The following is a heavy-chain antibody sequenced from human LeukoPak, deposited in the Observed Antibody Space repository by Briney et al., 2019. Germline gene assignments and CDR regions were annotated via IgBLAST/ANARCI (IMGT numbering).Heavy chain of an antibody. D-gene: IGHD5-12*01. CDR1: GYTLTNYA. CDR3: VRGGPNKSGSTLDY. CDR2: FNSDTGNT. V-gene: IGHV1-3*01. J-gene: IGHJ4*02. Sequence: ASVKVSCKASGYTLTNYAIHWVRQAPGQRLEWMGWFNSDTGNTDYSQKFQGRVTISRDTSANTAYMELNRLRPEDTAVFYCVRGGPNKSGSTLDYWGQGTLVTVSS.